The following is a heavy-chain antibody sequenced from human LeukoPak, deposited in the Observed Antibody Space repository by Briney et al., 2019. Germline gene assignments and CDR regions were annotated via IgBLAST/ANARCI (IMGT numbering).Heavy chain of an antibody. CDR1: GFTFSSYS. D-gene: IGHD1-26*01. CDR3: SRGLTGGTPYYFEH. J-gene: IGHJ4*02. Sequence: GGSLRLSCAASGFTFSSYSMNWVRQAPGKGLVWVSRIMSDGSTTSYADSVKGRFTISRDNAKNTLYLQMNSLRAEDTAVYYCSRGLTGGTPYYFEHWGQGTLSPSPQ. V-gene: IGHV3-74*01. CDR2: IMSDGSTT.